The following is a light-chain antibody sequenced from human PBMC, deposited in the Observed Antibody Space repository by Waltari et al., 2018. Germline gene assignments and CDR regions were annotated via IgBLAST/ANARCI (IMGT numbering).Light chain of an antibody. CDR2: HAS. CDR3: QQRANWPPLT. V-gene: IGKV3-11*01. Sequence: EIVLTQSPATLSLSPGERATLSCRASQSVSTFLAWDQQKPGQAPRLLIYHASNRATGIPARFSGSGSGTDFTLTISSLEPEDFAVYYCQQRANWPPLTFGGGTKVEIK. CDR1: QSVSTF. J-gene: IGKJ4*01.